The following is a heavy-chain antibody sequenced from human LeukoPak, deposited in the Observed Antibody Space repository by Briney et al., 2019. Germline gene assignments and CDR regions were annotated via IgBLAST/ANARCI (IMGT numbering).Heavy chain of an antibody. J-gene: IGHJ5*02. CDR1: GYTFTDYY. CDR3: ARAYEYGWFDP. V-gene: IGHV1-2*02. D-gene: IGHD4/OR15-4a*01. Sequence: ASVKVSCKTSGYTFTDYYLHWLWQAPGQGLEWMGWVNPKSGATNYAQRFQGRVTMTWQTSISTGNMELSSLRSDDTAVYYCARAYEYGWFDPWGQGTLVTVSS. CDR2: VNPKSGAT.